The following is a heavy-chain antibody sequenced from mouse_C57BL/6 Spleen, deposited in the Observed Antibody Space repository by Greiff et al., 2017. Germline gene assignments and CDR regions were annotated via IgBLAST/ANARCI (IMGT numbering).Heavy chain of an antibody. D-gene: IGHD1-1*01. CDR2: INTNYGGT. CDR3: ARRSENYYYSSGPFAY. CDR1: GYTFTDSY. V-gene: IGHV1-26*01. J-gene: IGHJ3*01. Sequence: EVPLQQSGPELVKPGASVKISCKASGYTFTDSYMNWVKQSHGKSLEWIGDINTNYGGTSYNQKFKDKATFTVDKSSSTTYMELSSLTSEDSAVYYCARRSENYYYSSGPFAYWGQGTLVTVSA.